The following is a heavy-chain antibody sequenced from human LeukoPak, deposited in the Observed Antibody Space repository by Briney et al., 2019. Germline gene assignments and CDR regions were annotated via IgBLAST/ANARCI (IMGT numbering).Heavy chain of an antibody. J-gene: IGHJ4*02. V-gene: IGHV4-39*07. CDR2: IYYSGST. Sequence: SETLSLTCTVSGGSISSSSYYWGWIRQPPGKGLEWIGSIYYSGSTYYNPSLKSRVTISVDTSKNQFSLKLSSVTAADTAVYYCARFFISDFDYWGQGTLVTVSS. CDR3: ARFFISDFDY. D-gene: IGHD3-10*01. CDR1: GGSISSSSYY.